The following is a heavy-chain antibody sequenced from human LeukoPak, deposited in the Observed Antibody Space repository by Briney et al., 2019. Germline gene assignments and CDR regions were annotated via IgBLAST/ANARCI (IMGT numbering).Heavy chain of an antibody. D-gene: IGHD2/OR15-2a*01. J-gene: IGHJ4*02. V-gene: IGHV3-30*18. Sequence: GGSLRLSCVASGFSFSSYWMHWVRQAPGKGLEWVAVISYDGSNKYYADSVKGRFTISRDNSKNTLYLQMNSLRAEDTAVYYCAKGQRLSRNPLFDYWGQGTLVTVSS. CDR1: GFSFSSYW. CDR2: ISYDGSNK. CDR3: AKGQRLSRNPLFDY.